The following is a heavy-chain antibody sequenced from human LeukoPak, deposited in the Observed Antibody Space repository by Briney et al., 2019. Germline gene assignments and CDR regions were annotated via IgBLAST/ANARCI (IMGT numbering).Heavy chain of an antibody. D-gene: IGHD6-6*01. CDR1: GFTFSSYS. Sequence: GGSLRLSCAASGFTFSSYSMNWVRQAPGKGLEWVSSISSSSSYIYYADSVKGRFTISRDNAKNSLYLQMNSLRAEDTAVYYCARDGSIAARDAFDIWGQGTMVTVSS. CDR3: ARDGSIAARDAFDI. J-gene: IGHJ3*02. CDR2: ISSSSSYI. V-gene: IGHV3-21*01.